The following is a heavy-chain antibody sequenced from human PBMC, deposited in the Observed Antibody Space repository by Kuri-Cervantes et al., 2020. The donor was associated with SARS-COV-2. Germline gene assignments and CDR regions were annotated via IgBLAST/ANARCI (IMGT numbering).Heavy chain of an antibody. Sequence: GGSLRRSCEVSGFPFSDYAMTWFRQAPGGGLTWVASMTGGGDKTHYSDSVKGRFTISIYNSKNTLYLQMTTLRAEATALYFCAKYLIWYLAAEYFDYWGQGTPVTVSS. D-gene: IGHD6-13*01. CDR1: GFPFSDYA. J-gene: IGHJ4*02. V-gene: IGHV3-23*01. CDR2: MTGGGDKT. CDR3: AKYLIWYLAAEYFDY.